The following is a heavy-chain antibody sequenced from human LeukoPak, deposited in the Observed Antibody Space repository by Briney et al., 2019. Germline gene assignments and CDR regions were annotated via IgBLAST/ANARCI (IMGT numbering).Heavy chain of an antibody. CDR1: GFTFSSYA. CDR3: ARDYGAVPGY. J-gene: IGHJ4*02. CDR2: ISGSGSST. D-gene: IGHD3-16*01. V-gene: IGHV3-23*01. Sequence: PGGSLRLSCAASGFTFSSYAMSWVRQAPGKGLEWVSVISGSGSSTNYADSVKGRFTISRDNSKNTLYLQMNSLRAEDTAVYYCARDYGAVPGYWGQGTLVTVSS.